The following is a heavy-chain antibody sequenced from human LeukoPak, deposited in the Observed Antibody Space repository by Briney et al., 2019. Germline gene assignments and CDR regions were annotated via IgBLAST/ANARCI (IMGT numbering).Heavy chain of an antibody. CDR2: IKQDGSEK. V-gene: IGHV3-7*01. CDR1: GFTFSTYW. J-gene: IGHJ4*02. D-gene: IGHD6-13*01. CDR3: TREAAAGIDY. Sequence: GGSLRLSCAASGFTFSTYWMSWVRQAPGKGLEWVANIKQDGSEKYYLDSVKGRFTISRDNAKNSLYLQMNSLRAEDTAVYFCTREAAAGIDYWGQGSLVTVSS.